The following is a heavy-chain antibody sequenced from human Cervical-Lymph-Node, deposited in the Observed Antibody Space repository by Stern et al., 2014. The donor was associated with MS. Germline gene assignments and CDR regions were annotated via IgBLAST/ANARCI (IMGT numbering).Heavy chain of an antibody. CDR1: GFTFSSYG. D-gene: IGHD5-24*01. CDR2: AWYDGSTA. Sequence: VQLVESGGGVVQPGTSLRLSCAASGFTFSSYGMHWVRQAPGKGLEWVALAWYDGSTAYYTNSVKGRFTISRDNSKNTLSLQMNSLTAEDTAVYYCARGHIPYAYNYLFDYWGQGTLVTGSS. CDR3: ARGHIPYAYNYLFDY. V-gene: IGHV3-33*01. J-gene: IGHJ4*02.